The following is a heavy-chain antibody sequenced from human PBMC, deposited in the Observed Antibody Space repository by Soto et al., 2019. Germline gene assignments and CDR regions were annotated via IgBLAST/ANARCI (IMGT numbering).Heavy chain of an antibody. D-gene: IGHD3-9*01. CDR3: ARDQRVLTLRYYYYYYGMDA. CDR1: GYSISSGYY. J-gene: IGHJ6*02. Sequence: SETLSLTCAVSGYSISSGYYWGWIRQPPGKGLEWIGSIYHSGSTYYNPSLKSRVTISVDTSKNQFSLKLSSVTAADTAVYYCARDQRVLTLRYYYYYYGMDAWGQGTTVTVSS. CDR2: IYHSGST. V-gene: IGHV4-38-2*02.